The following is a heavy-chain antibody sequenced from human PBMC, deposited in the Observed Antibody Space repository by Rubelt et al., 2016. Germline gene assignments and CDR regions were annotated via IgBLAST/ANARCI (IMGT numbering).Heavy chain of an antibody. CDR3: ARCPNYYGSGSYCPFDY. J-gene: IGHJ4*02. CDR2: IYYSGST. D-gene: IGHD3-10*01. V-gene: IGHV4-39*01. CDR1: GGSISSSSYY. Sequence: QLQLQESGPGLVKPSETLSLTCTVSGGSISSSSYYWGWIRQPPGKGLEWIGSIYYSGSTYYNPSLTSRVPMTRAQSKNRFSRKLILVTAADTAVYYCARCPNYYGSGSYCPFDYWGQGTLVTVSS.